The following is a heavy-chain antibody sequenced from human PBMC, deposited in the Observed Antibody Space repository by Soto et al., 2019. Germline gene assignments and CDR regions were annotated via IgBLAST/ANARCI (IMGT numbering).Heavy chain of an antibody. CDR3: ARGYYYDSSGPFSPGMDV. J-gene: IGHJ6*02. D-gene: IGHD3-22*01. V-gene: IGHV1-46*01. CDR2: INPSGGST. CDR1: AYTFTSYY. Sequence: GXSVKVSFKASAYTFTSYYMHWVRQAPGQGLEWMGIINPSGGSTSYAQKFQGRVTMTRDTSTSTVYMELSSLRSEDTAVYYCARGYYYDSSGPFSPGMDVWGQGTTVTVSS.